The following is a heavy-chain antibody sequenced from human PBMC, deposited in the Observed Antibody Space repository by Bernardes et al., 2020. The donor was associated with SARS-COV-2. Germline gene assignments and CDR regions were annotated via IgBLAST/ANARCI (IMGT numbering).Heavy chain of an antibody. CDR1: GFTFSSYG. Sequence: GGSLRRSCAASGFTFSSYGMHWVRQAPGKGLEWVAVIWYDESNKYYADSVKGRFTISRDNSKNTLYLQMNSLRGEDTAVYYCARDLRTEYRSGWPLDYWGQGNLVTVSA. V-gene: IGHV3-33*01. D-gene: IGHD6-19*01. CDR2: IWYDESNK. J-gene: IGHJ4*02. CDR3: ARDLRTEYRSGWPLDY.